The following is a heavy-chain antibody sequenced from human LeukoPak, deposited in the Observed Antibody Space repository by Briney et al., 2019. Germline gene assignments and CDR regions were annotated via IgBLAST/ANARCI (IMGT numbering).Heavy chain of an antibody. J-gene: IGHJ4*02. CDR3: TTGYGHSHFDY. CDR1: GFTITNAR. V-gene: IGHV3-15*01. CDR2: IKSKIDGGTT. D-gene: IGHD3-3*02. Sequence: PGGSLRLSCAASGFTITNARMGWVRQAPGKGLEWVGLIKSKIDGGTTDFAAPVKGRFTITIDDSKHTLFLQMKSLKSEDTGVYYCTTGYGHSHFDYWGQGTLVTVSS.